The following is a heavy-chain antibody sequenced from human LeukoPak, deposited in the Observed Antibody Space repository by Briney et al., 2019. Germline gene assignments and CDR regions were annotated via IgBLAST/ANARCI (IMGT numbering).Heavy chain of an antibody. CDR2: INPNSGGT. V-gene: IGHV1-2*04. CDR1: GYTFTSYY. D-gene: IGHD6-13*01. Sequence: ASVKVSCKASGYTFTSYYMHWVRQAPGQGLEWMGWINPNSGGTNYAQKFQGWVTMTRDTSISTAYMELSRLRSDDTAVYYCARTGYSSSSGFDLWGRGTLVTVSS. CDR3: ARTGYSSSSGFDL. J-gene: IGHJ2*01.